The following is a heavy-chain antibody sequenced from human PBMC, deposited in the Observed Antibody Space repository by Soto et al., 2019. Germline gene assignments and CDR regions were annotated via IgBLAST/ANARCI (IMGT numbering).Heavy chain of an antibody. CDR3: ASTRGLWFGELAHYYYGMDV. J-gene: IGHJ6*02. D-gene: IGHD3-10*01. CDR2: IYSGGST. CDR1: GFTVSSNY. V-gene: IGHV3-53*01. Sequence: GGSLRLSCAAPGFTVSSNYMSWVRQAPGKGLEWVSVIYSGGSTYYADSVKGRFTISRDNSKNTLYLQMNSLRAEDTAVYYCASTRGLWFGELAHYYYGMDVWGQGTTVTVSS.